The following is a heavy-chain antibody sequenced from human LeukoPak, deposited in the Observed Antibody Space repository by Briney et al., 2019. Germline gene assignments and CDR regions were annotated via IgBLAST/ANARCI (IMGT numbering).Heavy chain of an antibody. Sequence: PSETLSLTCTVSGGSISSYYWSWIRQPPGKGLEWIGYIYHSGSTYYNPSLKSRVTISVDRSKNQFSLKLSSVTAADTAVYYCARRRDTYSSSRGGFDYWGQGTLVTVSS. D-gene: IGHD6-13*01. CDR1: GGSISSYY. CDR2: IYHSGST. CDR3: ARRRDTYSSSRGGFDY. J-gene: IGHJ4*02. V-gene: IGHV4-59*04.